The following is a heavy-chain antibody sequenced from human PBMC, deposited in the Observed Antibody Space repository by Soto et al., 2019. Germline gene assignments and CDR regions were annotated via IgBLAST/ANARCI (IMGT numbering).Heavy chain of an antibody. CDR3: AKAYGGNHDAFDI. Sequence: ASVKVSCKASGYTFTSYGISWVRQAPGQGLEWMGWISAYNGNTNYAQKLQGRVTMTTDTSTGTAYMELRSLRSHDTAVYYCAKAYGGNHDAFDIWGQGTMVTVSS. J-gene: IGHJ3*02. D-gene: IGHD4-17*01. V-gene: IGHV1-18*01. CDR2: ISAYNGNT. CDR1: GYTFTSYG.